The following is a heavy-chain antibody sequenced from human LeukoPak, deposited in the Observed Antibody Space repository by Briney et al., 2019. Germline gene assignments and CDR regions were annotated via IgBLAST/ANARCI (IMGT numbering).Heavy chain of an antibody. CDR2: ISGSGGGT. J-gene: IGHJ4*02. D-gene: IGHD1-26*01. V-gene: IGHV3-23*01. Sequence: GGSLRLSCAASGFTFSSYAMSWVRQAPEKGLGWVSTISGSGGGTYYADSVKGRFTISRDDSKNTLYLQMNSLRAEDTAVYYCVKDLGRYRNNCFDYWGQGTLVTVSS. CDR3: VKDLGRYRNNCFDY. CDR1: GFTFSSYA.